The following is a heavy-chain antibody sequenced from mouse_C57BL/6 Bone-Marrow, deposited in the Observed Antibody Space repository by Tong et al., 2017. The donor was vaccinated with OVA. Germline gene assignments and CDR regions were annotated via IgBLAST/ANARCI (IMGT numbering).Heavy chain of an antibody. V-gene: IGHV14-4*02. CDR2: IDPENGDT. J-gene: IGHJ2*01. CDR3: NACPSTS. D-gene: IGHD2-1*01. Sequence: EVQLQESGAELVKPGASVKLSCKASGYTFTSYYMYWVKQRPEQGLEWIGWIDPENGDTEYAPKFQGKATMTADTSSNTAYLQLSSLTSEDTAVYYCNACPSTSWGQGTTLTVSS. CDR1: GYTFTSYY.